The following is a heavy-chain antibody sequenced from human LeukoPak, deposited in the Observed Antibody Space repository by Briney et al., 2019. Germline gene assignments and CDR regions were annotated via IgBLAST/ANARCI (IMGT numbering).Heavy chain of an antibody. J-gene: IGHJ6*03. CDR3: ARVRGYSSGWYYYYYYMDV. CDR1: GYTFTSYD. V-gene: IGHV1-8*01. CDR2: MNPNSGNT. Sequence: ASVTVSCKASGYTFTSYDINWVRQATGQGLEWMGWMNPNSGNTGYAQKFQGRVTMTRNNSISTAYMELSSLRSEDTAVYYCARVRGYSSGWYYYYYYMDVWGKGTTVSVSS. D-gene: IGHD6-19*01.